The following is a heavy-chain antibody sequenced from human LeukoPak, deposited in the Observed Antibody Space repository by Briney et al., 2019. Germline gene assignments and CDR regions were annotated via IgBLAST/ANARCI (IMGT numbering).Heavy chain of an antibody. CDR1: GCAFGDYA. CDR3: TRDLPALAYCGGDCYSSDAFDI. V-gene: IGHV3-49*03. D-gene: IGHD2-21*02. J-gene: IGHJ3*02. Sequence: GGSLRLSCTASGCAFGDYAMSWFRQAPGKGLEWVGFIRSKAYGGTTEYAASVKGRFTISRDDSKSIAYLQMNSLKTEDTAVYYCTRDLPALAYCGGDCYSSDAFDIWGQGTMVTVSS. CDR2: IRSKAYGGTT.